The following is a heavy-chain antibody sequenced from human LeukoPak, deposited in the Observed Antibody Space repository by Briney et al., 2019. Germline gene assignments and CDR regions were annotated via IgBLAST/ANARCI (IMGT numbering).Heavy chain of an antibody. Sequence: PGGSLRLSCTASGFTFSNYGMNWVRQAPGTGLEWVSFTDTSGNYIYYGDSVKGRFTISRDNAKHLVFLQMNGLRAEDTAVYYCARGRSITLLRGVAMSDGFDIWGQGAMVAVSS. J-gene: IGHJ3*02. CDR3: ARGRSITLLRGVAMSDGFDI. D-gene: IGHD3-10*01. CDR1: GFTFSNYG. V-gene: IGHV3-21*01. CDR2: TDTSGNYI.